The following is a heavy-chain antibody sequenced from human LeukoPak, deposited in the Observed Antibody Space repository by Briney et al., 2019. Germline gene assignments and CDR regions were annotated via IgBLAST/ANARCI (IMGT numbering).Heavy chain of an antibody. Sequence: GGSLRLSCAASGFTFSSYGMHWVRQAPGNGLEWVAFIRYDGSNKYYADSVKGRFTTSRDNSKNTLYLQMNSLRAEDTAVYYCAKDVSLSMATIDYWGQGTLVTVSS. V-gene: IGHV3-30*02. CDR3: AKDVSLSMATIDY. D-gene: IGHD5-24*01. J-gene: IGHJ4*02. CDR1: GFTFSSYG. CDR2: IRYDGSNK.